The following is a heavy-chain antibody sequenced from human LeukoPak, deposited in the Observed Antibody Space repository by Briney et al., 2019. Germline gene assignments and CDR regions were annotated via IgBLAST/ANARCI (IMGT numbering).Heavy chain of an antibody. CDR3: AKDRRDGYNPYYFDY. J-gene: IGHJ4*02. CDR1: GITFSSYA. Sequence: GGSLRLSCVASGITFSSYAINCVRQAPGKGLEWVSGVSGSGAKTYYADSVKGRFTISRDNSKNTLYVQMNNLRAEDTAVYYCAKDRRDGYNPYYFDYWGQGTLVTVSS. CDR2: VSGSGAKT. D-gene: IGHD5-24*01. V-gene: IGHV3-23*01.